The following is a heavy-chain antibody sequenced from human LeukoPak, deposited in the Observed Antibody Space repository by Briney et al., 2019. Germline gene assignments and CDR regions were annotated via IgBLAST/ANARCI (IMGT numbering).Heavy chain of an antibody. CDR2: IKQGGSEE. V-gene: IGHV3-7*01. Sequence: GGSLRLSCAASGFTFSSYWMSWVRQAPGKGLEWVANIKQGGSEEYYVDSEKGRFTISRDNAKNSLYLQMTSLRAEDTAVYYCANSDSSGYYDYWGQGTLVTVSS. CDR3: ANSDSSGYYDY. J-gene: IGHJ4*02. CDR1: GFTFSSYW. D-gene: IGHD3-22*01.